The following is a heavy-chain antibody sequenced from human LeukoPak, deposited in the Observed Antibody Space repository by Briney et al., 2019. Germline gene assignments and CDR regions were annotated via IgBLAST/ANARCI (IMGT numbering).Heavy chain of an antibody. CDR3: AKSTYYYDTFVNAFDL. CDR2: IYYGGST. J-gene: IGHJ3*01. D-gene: IGHD3-22*01. V-gene: IGHV4-39*07. CDR1: GASINSRDYY. Sequence: SETLSLTCTVSGASINSRDYYWGWIRQPPGKGLEWIGSIYYGGSTYYNASLRSRVTTSVDTSKNQFSLKLSSVTAADTAVYYCAKSTYYYDTFVNAFDLWGQGTVVTVPS.